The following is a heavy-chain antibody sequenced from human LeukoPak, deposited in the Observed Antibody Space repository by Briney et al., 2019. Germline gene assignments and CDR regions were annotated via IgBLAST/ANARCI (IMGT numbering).Heavy chain of an antibody. V-gene: IGHV4-59*01. CDR1: GGSISSYS. CDR3: ARRAYSYGHYYYFDF. Sequence: PSETLSLTCTVSGGSISSYSWSWIRQPPGKGLEWIRYIYYTGSSNYNPSLKSRVSISLDTSKNHFSLRLSSVTAADTAVYYCARRAYSYGHYYYFDFWGQGTPVTVSS. CDR2: IYYTGSS. J-gene: IGHJ4*02. D-gene: IGHD5-18*01.